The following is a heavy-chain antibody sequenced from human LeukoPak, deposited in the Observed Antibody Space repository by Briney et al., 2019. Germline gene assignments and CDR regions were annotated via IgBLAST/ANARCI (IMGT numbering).Heavy chain of an antibody. CDR3: AKVVGPFDY. V-gene: IGHV3-23*01. Sequence: GGSLRLSCAASGFTFHNYAMSWVRQAPGKGLEWVSSISGNGGSTYYADSLKGRFTISRGNSKNTLYLQMNSLRAEDTAVYSCAKVVGPFDYWGQGTLVTVSS. J-gene: IGHJ4*02. D-gene: IGHD1-26*01. CDR2: ISGNGGST. CDR1: GFTFHNYA.